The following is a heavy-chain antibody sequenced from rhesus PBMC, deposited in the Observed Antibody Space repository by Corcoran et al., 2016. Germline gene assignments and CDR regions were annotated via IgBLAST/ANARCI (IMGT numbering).Heavy chain of an antibody. D-gene: IGHD1-26*01. CDR3: ASGLNYGAPNFGLDS. V-gene: IGHV4-127*01. J-gene: IGHJ6*01. CDR2: IGG. CDR1: GDSIISGYA. Sequence: QVQLKESGPGLVKPSETLSLTCTVSGDSIISGYAWSWIRQPPGKGLEWIGYIGGSYHPPLKSPVTLSKDTSKNQFSLTLTSVTAADTAVYYCASGLNYGAPNFGLDSWGQGVVVTVSS.